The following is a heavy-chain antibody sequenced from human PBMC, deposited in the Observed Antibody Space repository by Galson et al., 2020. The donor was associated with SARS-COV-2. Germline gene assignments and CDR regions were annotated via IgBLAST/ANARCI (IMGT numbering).Heavy chain of an antibody. Sequence: QLGESLKISCEASGFTFSSYGMHWVRQAPGKGLEWVAVISYDGSNKYYADSVKGRFTISRDNSKNTLYLQMNSLRAEDTAVYYCAKGLGLYCSGGSCYSGYFDYWGQGTLVTVSS. CDR2: ISYDGSNK. CDR1: GFTFSSYG. J-gene: IGHJ4*02. CDR3: AKGLGLYCSGGSCYSGYFDY. V-gene: IGHV3-30*18. D-gene: IGHD2-15*01.